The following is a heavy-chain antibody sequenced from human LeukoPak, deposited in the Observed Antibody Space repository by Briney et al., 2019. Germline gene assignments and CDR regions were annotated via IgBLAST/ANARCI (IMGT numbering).Heavy chain of an antibody. J-gene: IGHJ4*02. CDR2: IKQDGSEK. Sequence: GGSLRLSCAASGFTFSSYWMIWVRQAPGKGLEWVANIKQDGSEKYYVDSVKGRFTISRDNAKNSVYLQMNSLRVEDTAVYYCARTYDYSRTVDYWGQGTLVTVSS. V-gene: IGHV3-7*01. CDR1: GFTFSSYW. D-gene: IGHD4-11*01. CDR3: ARTYDYSRTVDY.